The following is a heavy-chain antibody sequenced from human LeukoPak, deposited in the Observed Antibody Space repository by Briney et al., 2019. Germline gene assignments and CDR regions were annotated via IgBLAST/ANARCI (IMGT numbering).Heavy chain of an antibody. CDR3: ARDPSGFGESLDY. Sequence: ASVKVSCKASGYTFSAYYMYWVRQAPGQGLEWIGWINPNSGGTNYAQKFQGWVTMTRDTSSNTAYMELRRLRSDDTAVYYCARDPSGFGESLDYWGQGTLVTVSS. J-gene: IGHJ4*02. CDR2: INPNSGGT. D-gene: IGHD3-10*01. V-gene: IGHV1-2*04. CDR1: GYTFSAYY.